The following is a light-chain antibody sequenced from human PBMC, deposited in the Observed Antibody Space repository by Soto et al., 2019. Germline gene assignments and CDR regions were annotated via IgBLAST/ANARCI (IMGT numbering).Light chain of an antibody. J-gene: IGKJ1*01. CDR1: QGISSN. Sequence: AIQFTQSPSSLSASVGDRVTVTCRASQGISSNLAWYQQKPGKAPKLLIYDASSLESGVPSRFSGSGSGTEFTLTISSLQPDDFATYYCQQYNSYSWTFGQGTKVDIK. CDR2: DAS. CDR3: QQYNSYSWT. V-gene: IGKV1-13*02.